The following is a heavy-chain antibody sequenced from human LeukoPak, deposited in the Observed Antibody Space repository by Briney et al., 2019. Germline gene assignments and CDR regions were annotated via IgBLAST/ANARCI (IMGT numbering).Heavy chain of an antibody. CDR3: AKDRYCSSTTCVRAFDI. D-gene: IGHD2-2*01. V-gene: IGHV3-23*01. CDR2: ISGSGGST. Sequence: PGGSPRLSCAASGFTFSSYAMSWVRQAPGKGLEWVSTISGSGGSTYYADSVKGRFTISRDYSNNTLYVHMNSLRAEDTAVYYCAKDRYCSSTTCVRAFDIWGQGTMVTVSS. J-gene: IGHJ3*02. CDR1: GFTFSSYA.